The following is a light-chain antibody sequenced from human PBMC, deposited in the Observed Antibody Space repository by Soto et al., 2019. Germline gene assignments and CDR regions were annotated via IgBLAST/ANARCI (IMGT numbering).Light chain of an antibody. CDR3: QQYYDALLT. CDR2: WAS. CDR1: RRVLYSSNNKNY. J-gene: IGKJ5*01. Sequence: DTFRTPTPYSLPVSLQARATITCKSSRRVLYSSNNKNYLAWYQHKSGQAPRLLFYWASTRESGVPDRFIGGGSVTNFTLTISSLQPEDVAVYYCQQYYDALLTFGEGTRLEIK. V-gene: IGKV4-1*01.